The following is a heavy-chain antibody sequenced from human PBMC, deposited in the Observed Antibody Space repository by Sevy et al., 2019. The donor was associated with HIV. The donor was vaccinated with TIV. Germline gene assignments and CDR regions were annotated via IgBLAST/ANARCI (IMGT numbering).Heavy chain of an antibody. CDR3: ARASNTYYYDSSGYYYY. V-gene: IGHV3-21*01. Sequence: GGSLRLSCAASGFTFSSYSMNWVHQAPGKGLEWVSSISSSSSYIYYADSVKGRFTISRDNAKNSLYLQMNSLRAEDTAVYYCARASNTYYYDSSGYYYYWGQGTLVTVSS. CDR2: ISSSSSYI. D-gene: IGHD3-22*01. CDR1: GFTFSSYS. J-gene: IGHJ4*02.